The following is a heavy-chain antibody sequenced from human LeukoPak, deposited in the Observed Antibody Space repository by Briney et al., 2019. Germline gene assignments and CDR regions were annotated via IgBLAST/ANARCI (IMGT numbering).Heavy chain of an antibody. Sequence: SETLSLTCTVSGGSISSYYWSWIRQPPGKGLEWIGYIYYSGSTNYNPSLKSRVTISVDTSKNQFSLELSSVTTADTAVYYCARWGSITTARFDYWGQGTLVTVSS. CDR1: GGSISSYY. J-gene: IGHJ4*02. CDR2: IYYSGST. V-gene: IGHV4-59*01. D-gene: IGHD3-16*01. CDR3: ARWGSITTARFDY.